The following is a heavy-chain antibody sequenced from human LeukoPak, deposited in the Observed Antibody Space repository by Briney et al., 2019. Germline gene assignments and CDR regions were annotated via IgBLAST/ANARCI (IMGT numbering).Heavy chain of an antibody. D-gene: IGHD5-12*01. J-gene: IGHJ4*02. CDR1: GYTFTSYG. Sequence: ASVKVSCKASGYTFTSYGISWVRQATGQGLEWMGWMNPNSGSTGYAQKFQGRVTITRNTSISTACMELSGLRSEDTAVYYCARGRSTGYPYYFEYWGQGTLVTVSS. CDR3: ARGRSTGYPYYFEY. V-gene: IGHV1-8*03. CDR2: MNPNSGST.